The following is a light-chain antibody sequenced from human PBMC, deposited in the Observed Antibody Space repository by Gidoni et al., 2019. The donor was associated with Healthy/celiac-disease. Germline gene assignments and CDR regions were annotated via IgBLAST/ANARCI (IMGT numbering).Light chain of an antibody. CDR1: SSNIGAGYD. J-gene: IGLJ2*01. Sequence: QSVLTQPPSVSGAPGQRVTISCTGSSSNIGAGYDVTWNQQLPGTDPKLLIYGNSNRPSGVPDRFAGSKSGTSASLAITGLQAEDEADYYCQSYDSSLSGHVVFGGGTKLTVL. CDR3: QSYDSSLSGHVV. V-gene: IGLV1-40*01. CDR2: GNS.